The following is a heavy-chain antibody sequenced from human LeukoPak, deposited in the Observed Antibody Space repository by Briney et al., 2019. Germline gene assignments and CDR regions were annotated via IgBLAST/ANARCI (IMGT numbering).Heavy chain of an antibody. Sequence: SVKVSCKASGGTFSSYAISWVRQAPGQGLEWMGGIIPIFGTANYAQKFQGRVTITADESTSTAYMELSSLRSEDTAVYYCASYDSSGYYYYFDYWGQGTLVTVSS. V-gene: IGHV1-69*01. D-gene: IGHD3-22*01. CDR1: GGTFSSYA. CDR3: ASYDSSGYYYYFDY. CDR2: IIPIFGTA. J-gene: IGHJ4*02.